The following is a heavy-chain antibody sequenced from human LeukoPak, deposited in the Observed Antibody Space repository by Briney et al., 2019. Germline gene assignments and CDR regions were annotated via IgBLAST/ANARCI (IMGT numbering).Heavy chain of an antibody. V-gene: IGHV4-34*01. CDR1: DGSFTGYF. CDR2: INHGGST. CDR3: ARVAIFGVVINAMDV. J-gene: IGHJ6*02. Sequence: SETLSLTCAISDGSFTGYFWNWVRQAPGKGLEWIGDINHGGSTNYNPSLRSRVIMSVDTSKNQFSLKLSSVTAADTAVYYCARVAIFGVVINAMDVWGQGITATVSS. D-gene: IGHD3-3*01.